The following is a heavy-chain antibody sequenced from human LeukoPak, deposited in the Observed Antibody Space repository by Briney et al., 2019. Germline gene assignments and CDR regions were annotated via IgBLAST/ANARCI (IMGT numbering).Heavy chain of an antibody. J-gene: IGHJ4*02. CDR1: GGSFNGYY. CDR2: INHSGST. CDR3: ARVVDDYGDS. V-gene: IGHV4-34*01. Sequence: SETLSLTCAVYGGSFNGYYWSWIRQPSGKGLEWIGEINHSGSTNYNPSLKSRVTISVDTSKNQFSLKLSSVTAADTAVYYCARVVDDYGDSWGQGTLVTVSS.